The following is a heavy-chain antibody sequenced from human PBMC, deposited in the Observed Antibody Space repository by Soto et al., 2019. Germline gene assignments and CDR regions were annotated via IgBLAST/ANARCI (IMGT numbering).Heavy chain of an antibody. CDR1: GFTFSSYA. CDR3: AGDRGSSWYELHY. V-gene: IGHV3-30-3*01. J-gene: IGHJ4*02. D-gene: IGHD6-13*01. CDR2: ISYDGSNK. Sequence: QVQLVESGGGVVQPGRSLRLSCAASGFTFSSYAMHWVRQAPGKGLEWVAVISYDGSNKYYADSVKGRFTISRDNSKNTLYLQMNSLRAEDTAVYYCAGDRGSSWYELHYWGQGTLVTVSS.